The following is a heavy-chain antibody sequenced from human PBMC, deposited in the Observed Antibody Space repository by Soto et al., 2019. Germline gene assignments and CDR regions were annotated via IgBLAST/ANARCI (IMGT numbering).Heavy chain of an antibody. CDR2: ISYDGSNK. CDR1: XFTXSXYG. Sequence: QVQLVXXGGXVVXXXXSLRXXCAAXXFTXSXYGMHWVRQAPGKGLEGVAVISYDGSNKYYADSVKGRFTISRDNXKNTXXLQMNSLRAEDTAVYYCAKDWRWLVLGYYGMDVWGXGTTVTVSS. CDR3: AKDWRWLVLGYYGMDV. J-gene: IGHJ6*02. V-gene: IGHV3-30*18. D-gene: IGHD6-19*01.